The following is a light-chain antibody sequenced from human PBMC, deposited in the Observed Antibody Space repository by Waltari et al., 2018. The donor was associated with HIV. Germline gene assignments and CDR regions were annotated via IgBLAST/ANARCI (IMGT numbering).Light chain of an antibody. CDR1: TSNIGRTF. J-gene: IGLJ1*01. V-gene: IGLV1-47*01. CDR2: RNN. Sequence: QSVLTQPLSASETPGRSLTISCSGDTSNIGRTFVFWYQQVAGLAPRLLVYRNNQRPSGVSDRFFGSRSGTSASLVISGLRAEDEAQYYCASWDDGLSGHVFGSGTMVFVL. CDR3: ASWDDGLSGHV.